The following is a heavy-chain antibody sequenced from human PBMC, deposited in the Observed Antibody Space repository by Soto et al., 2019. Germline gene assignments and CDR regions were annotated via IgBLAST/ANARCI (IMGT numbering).Heavy chain of an antibody. Sequence: PSQTLSLTCAISWGSVSSNTATWNWVRQSPSRGLEWLGRTYYRSNWNFDYALSVKSRITINPDTSKNQFSLRLNSLTPEDTAVYYCAGELDIHHGLGYWGPGTSVTVSS. J-gene: IGHJ4*02. CDR1: WGSVSSNTAT. V-gene: IGHV6-1*01. D-gene: IGHD6-19*01. CDR3: AGELDIHHGLGY. CDR2: TYYRSNWNF.